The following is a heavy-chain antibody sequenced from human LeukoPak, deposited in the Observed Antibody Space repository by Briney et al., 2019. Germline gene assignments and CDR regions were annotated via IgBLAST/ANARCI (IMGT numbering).Heavy chain of an antibody. D-gene: IGHD2-2*01. V-gene: IGHV3-30*02. CDR1: GFTFSSYG. Sequence: PGGSLRLSCAASGFTFSSYGMHWVRQAPGKGLGWVAFIRYEGSNKYYAQSGKGQFTISRDNSKNTLSLQMNSLRAEDTAVYYCAKDLVVPAAMYKTYYYYYGMDVWGQGTTVTVSS. CDR3: AKDLVVPAAMYKTYYYYYGMDV. CDR2: IRYEGSNK. J-gene: IGHJ6*02.